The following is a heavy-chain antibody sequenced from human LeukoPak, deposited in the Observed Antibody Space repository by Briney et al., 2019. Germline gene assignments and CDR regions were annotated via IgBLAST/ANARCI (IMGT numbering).Heavy chain of an antibody. Sequence: ASVKVSCKASGYTFTSYGISWVRQAPRQGLEWMGLISAYNGNTNYAQKLQGRVTMTTDTSTSTAYMELRSLRSDDTAVYYCARAPHGFTIFGVVINDRAGDNWFDPWGQGTLVTVSS. D-gene: IGHD3-3*01. CDR1: GYTFTSYG. CDR3: ARAPHGFTIFGVVINDRAGDNWFDP. J-gene: IGHJ5*02. CDR2: ISAYNGNT. V-gene: IGHV1-18*01.